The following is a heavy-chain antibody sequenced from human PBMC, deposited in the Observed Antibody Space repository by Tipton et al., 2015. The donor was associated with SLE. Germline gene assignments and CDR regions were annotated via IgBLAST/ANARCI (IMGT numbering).Heavy chain of an antibody. J-gene: IGHJ4*02. CDR1: GFTVSSNY. D-gene: IGHD1-26*01. CDR3: ARAPSGRVVGTPTGHGY. V-gene: IGHV3-53*05. CDR2: IYSGGNT. Sequence: SLRLSCAASGFTVSSNYMNWVRQAPGKGLEWVSVIYSGGNTNYAGSVKGRFTISRDNSKNMLYLQMNSLRTEDTAVYYCARAPSGRVVGTPTGHGYWGQGTLVTVSS.